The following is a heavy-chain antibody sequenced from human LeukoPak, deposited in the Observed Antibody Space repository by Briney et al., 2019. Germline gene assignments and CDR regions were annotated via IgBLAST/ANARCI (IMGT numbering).Heavy chain of an antibody. V-gene: IGHV4-59*11. J-gene: IGHJ6*03. CDR2: IYYSGST. CDR1: GGSISSHY. D-gene: IGHD3-3*01. Sequence: SETLSLTCTVSGGSISSHYWSWIRQPPGKGLEWIGYIYYSGSTNYNPSLKSRVTISVDTSKNHFSLKLSSVTAADTAVYYCARGEYYDFWSGYYPYYYYYYMDVWGKGTTVTVSS. CDR3: ARGEYYDFWSGYYPYYYYYYMDV.